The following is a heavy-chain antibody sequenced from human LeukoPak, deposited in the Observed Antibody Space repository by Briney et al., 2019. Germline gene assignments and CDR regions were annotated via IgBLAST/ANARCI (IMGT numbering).Heavy chain of an antibody. V-gene: IGHV4-39*01. CDR1: GGSISSSRYY. Sequence: PSETLSLTCTVSGGSISSSRYYWGWIRQPPGKGLEWIGSIYYTGTTYYNPSLKSRVTISVDTSKNQFSLKLSSVTAADTAVYYCTRDYYYYYMDVWGKGTTVTISS. J-gene: IGHJ6*03. CDR2: IYYTGTT. CDR3: TRDYYYYYMDV.